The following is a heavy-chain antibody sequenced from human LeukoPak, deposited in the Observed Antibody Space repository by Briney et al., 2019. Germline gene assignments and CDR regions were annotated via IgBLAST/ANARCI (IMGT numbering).Heavy chain of an antibody. Sequence: GGSLRLSCAASGFTFSSYAMSWVRQAPGKGLEWVSAISGSGGSTYYADSVKGRFTISRDNSKNTLYLQMNSLRAEDTAVYYCAKDSRGYSGYGLVVWGQGTLVTVSS. D-gene: IGHD5-12*01. V-gene: IGHV3-23*01. CDR1: GFTFSSYA. CDR3: AKDSRGYSGYGLVV. CDR2: ISGSGGST. J-gene: IGHJ4*02.